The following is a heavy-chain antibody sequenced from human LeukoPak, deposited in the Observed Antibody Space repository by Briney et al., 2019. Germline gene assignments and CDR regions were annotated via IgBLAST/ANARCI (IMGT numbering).Heavy chain of an antibody. J-gene: IGHJ4*02. V-gene: IGHV3-23*01. Sequence: GGSLRLSCTASGFTFKNYAMSWVRQAPGKGLEWVSAISGSGGSAFYADSVKGRFTISRNNSRSTLYLEMKSLRADDTAVYYCAKDRDWAIAVALPGNWGQGTLVTVSS. CDR3: AKDRDWAIAVALPGN. D-gene: IGHD6-19*01. CDR2: ISGSGGSA. CDR1: GFTFKNYA.